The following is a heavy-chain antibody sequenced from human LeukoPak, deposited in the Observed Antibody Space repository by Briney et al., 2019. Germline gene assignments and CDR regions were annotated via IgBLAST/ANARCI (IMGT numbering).Heavy chain of an antibody. V-gene: IGHV3-20*04. J-gene: IGHJ4*02. D-gene: IGHD3-16*01. CDR3: VRGGELVGSYFDY. CDR2: INWNGDDT. CDR1: GFTFDSYG. Sequence: GGSLRLSCAASGFTFDSYGMSWVRQAPGKGLEWVSGINWNGDDTTYADSVKVRFTISRDNAKNSLYLQINSLRAEDTALYYCVRGGELVGSYFDYWGPGTLVTVSS.